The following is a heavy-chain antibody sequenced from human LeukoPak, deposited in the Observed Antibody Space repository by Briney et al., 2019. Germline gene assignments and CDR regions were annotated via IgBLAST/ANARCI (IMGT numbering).Heavy chain of an antibody. CDR1: GLTFSGYW. V-gene: IGHV3-7*03. CDR3: ARDAFGTGSN. CDR2: INQDGSGK. Sequence: GGSLRLSCAASGLTFSGYWMDWVRQAPGKGLEWVANINQDGSGKNYVDSVRGRFIISRGNAENSLYLQMNSLRAEDTAVYYSARDAFGTGSNWGQGTLVTVSS. J-gene: IGHJ4*02. D-gene: IGHD3-16*01.